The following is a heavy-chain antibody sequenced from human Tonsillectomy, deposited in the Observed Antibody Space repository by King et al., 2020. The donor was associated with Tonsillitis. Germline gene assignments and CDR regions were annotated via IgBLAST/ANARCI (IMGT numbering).Heavy chain of an antibody. V-gene: IGHV1-2*02. CDR1: ESTFTSHY. CDR2: INPDSGGT. Sequence: VQLVQSGAEVKKPGASVKVSCTTSESTFTSHYLHWLRQAPGQGPEWMGWINPDSGGTISAQKFQDRVTMTRNKFTRTAYLELTNLRSDDTAVYYCARVGYSSSWHFYDSWGQGTLITVSS. D-gene: IGHD6-13*01. J-gene: IGHJ4*02. CDR3: ARVGYSSSWHFYDS.